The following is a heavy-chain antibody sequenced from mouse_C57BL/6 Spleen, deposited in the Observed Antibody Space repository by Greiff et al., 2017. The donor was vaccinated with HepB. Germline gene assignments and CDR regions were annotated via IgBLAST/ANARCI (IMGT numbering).Heavy chain of an antibody. CDR2: IDPSDSET. CDR3: ARRRIYGNYGYAMDY. Sequence: QVHVKQPGAELVRPGSSVKLSCKASGYTFTSYWMHWVKQRPIQGLEWIGNIDPSDSETHYNQKFKDKATLTVDKSSSTAYMQLSSLTSEDSAVYYCARRRIYGNYGYAMDYWGQGTSVTVSS. D-gene: IGHD2-1*01. J-gene: IGHJ4*01. CDR1: GYTFTSYW. V-gene: IGHV1-52*01.